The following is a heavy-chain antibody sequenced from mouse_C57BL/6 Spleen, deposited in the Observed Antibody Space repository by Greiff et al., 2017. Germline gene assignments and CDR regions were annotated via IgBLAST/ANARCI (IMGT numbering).Heavy chain of an antibody. CDR2: IDPSDSYT. J-gene: IGHJ2*01. CDR3: ARGASSYKYYFDY. D-gene: IGHD1-1*01. CDR1: GYTFTSYW. V-gene: IGHV1-59*01. Sequence: VQLQQPGAELVRPGTSVKLSCKASGYTFTSYWMHWVKQRPGQGLEWIGVIDPSDSYTNYNQKFKGKATLTVDTSSSTAYMQLSSLTSEDSAVYYCARGASSYKYYFDYWGQGTTLTVSS.